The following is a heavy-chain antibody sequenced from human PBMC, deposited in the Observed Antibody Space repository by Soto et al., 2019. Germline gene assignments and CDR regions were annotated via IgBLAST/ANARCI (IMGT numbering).Heavy chain of an antibody. CDR3: ARRVCSSTSCYSKPRNNWFDP. CDR2: IYYSGST. D-gene: IGHD2-2*01. J-gene: IGHJ5*02. CDR1: GGSISSSSYY. V-gene: IGHV4-39*01. Sequence: SETLSLTCTVSGGSISSSSYYWGWIRQPPGKGLEWIGSIYYSGSTYYNPSLKSRVTISVDTSKNQFSLKLSSVTAADTAVYYCARRVCSSTSCYSKPRNNWFDPWGQGTLVTVSS.